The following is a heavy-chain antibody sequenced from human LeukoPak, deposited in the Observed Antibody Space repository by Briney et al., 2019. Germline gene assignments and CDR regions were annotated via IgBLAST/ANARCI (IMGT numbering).Heavy chain of an antibody. J-gene: IGHJ3*02. V-gene: IGHV3-73*01. CDR2: ISSKADSYAT. D-gene: IGHD1-26*01. CDR3: TRATTTVDDALDT. CDR1: GFAFSGSA. Sequence: PGGSLRLSCAASGFAFSGSAMHWVRQASGKGLEWVGRISSKADSYATAYAASVNGRFTISRDDSKNTAYLQMSSLKIEDTAVYYCTRATTTVDDALDTWGQGTMVTVSS.